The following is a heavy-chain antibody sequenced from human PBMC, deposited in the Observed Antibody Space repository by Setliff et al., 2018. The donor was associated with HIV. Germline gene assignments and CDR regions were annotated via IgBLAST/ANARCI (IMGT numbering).Heavy chain of an antibody. CDR1: GASITTGGYY. V-gene: IGHV4-31*03. CDR2: IHDSGST. CDR3: AREIGVGDTTGFDH. D-gene: IGHD1-26*01. J-gene: IGHJ4*01. Sequence: PSETLSLTCSVSGASITTGGYYWSWVRQHPGRGLEWIGYIHDSGSTYYNPSLKSRVTISIDTSKNHFSLNLTSVTAADTAVFYCAREIGVGDTTGFDHWGQGALVTSPQ.